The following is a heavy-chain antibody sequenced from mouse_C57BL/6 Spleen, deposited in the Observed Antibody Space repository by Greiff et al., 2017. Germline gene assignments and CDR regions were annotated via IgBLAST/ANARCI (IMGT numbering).Heavy chain of an antibody. CDR3: ARRGGYLSLAY. V-gene: IGHV5-17*01. Sequence: DVKLVASGGGLVKPGGSLQLSCAASGFTFSDYGMNWVRQAPEKWLEWVAYISSGSSNIYYADKVKGRCTISRDKAKNTLFLQMTSLRSEDTAMYYGARRGGYLSLAYWGQGTLVTVSA. CDR1: GFTFSDYG. J-gene: IGHJ3*01. CDR2: ISSGSSNI. D-gene: IGHD5-1*01.